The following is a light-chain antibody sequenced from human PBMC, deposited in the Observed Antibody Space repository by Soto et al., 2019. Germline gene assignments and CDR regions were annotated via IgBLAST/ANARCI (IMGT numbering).Light chain of an antibody. CDR1: QGISSY. J-gene: IGKJ3*01. CDR2: AAS. V-gene: IGKV1-9*01. CDR3: QQLNSYSFT. Sequence: DIQMTQSPSSLSASVGDRVTITCRASQGISSYLAWYQQKPGKAPKLLIYAASTLQSGVPSRFSGSGSGTEFTLTISSLQPEDFATYYCQQLNSYSFTFGPGTKVDIK.